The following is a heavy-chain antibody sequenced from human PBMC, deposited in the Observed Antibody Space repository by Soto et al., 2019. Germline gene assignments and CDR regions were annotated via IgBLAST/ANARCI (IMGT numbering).Heavy chain of an antibody. CDR2: IYTSGST. V-gene: IGHV4-4*07. CDR3: ARGIYCSGGSCYADWYFDL. D-gene: IGHD2-15*01. J-gene: IGHJ2*01. CDR1: GGSISSYY. Sequence: QVQLQESGPGLVKPSETLSLTCTVSGGSISSYYWSWIRQPAGKGLEWIGRIYTSGSTNYNPSLKSRVTMSVDTSKTQFSLKLSSVTAADTAVYYCARGIYCSGGSCYADWYFDLWGRGTLVTVSS.